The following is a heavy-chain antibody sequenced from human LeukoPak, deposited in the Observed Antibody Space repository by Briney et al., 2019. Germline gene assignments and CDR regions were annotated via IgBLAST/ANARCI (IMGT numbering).Heavy chain of an antibody. V-gene: IGHV4-4*02. CDR3: ARGSGYYDSSAFDY. Sequence: PSGTLSLTCAVSGGSISSSNWGSWVRHPPGKGLEWIGEIYHSGSTNYNPSLKSRVTRSVDKSKNQFSLKLSSVTAADTAVYYCARGSGYYDSSAFDYWGQGTLVTVSS. J-gene: IGHJ4*02. CDR2: IYHSGST. D-gene: IGHD3-22*01. CDR1: GGSISSSNW.